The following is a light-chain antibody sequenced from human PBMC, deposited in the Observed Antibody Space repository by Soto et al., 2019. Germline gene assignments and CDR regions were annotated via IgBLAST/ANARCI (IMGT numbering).Light chain of an antibody. V-gene: IGLV2-14*01. J-gene: IGLJ1*01. Sequence: QSALTQPASVSGSPGQSITISCTGTSSDVGGYNYVSWYQQRPGKAPKLMIYDVSNRPSGVSNRFSGSKSGNTASLTISGLQAEDEADYYCSSYTSSSTLFGTGTKLTVL. CDR1: SSDVGGYNY. CDR2: DVS. CDR3: SSYTSSSTL.